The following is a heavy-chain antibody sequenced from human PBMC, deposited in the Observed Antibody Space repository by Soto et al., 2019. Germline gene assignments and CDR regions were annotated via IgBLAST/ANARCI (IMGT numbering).Heavy chain of an antibody. CDR1: GGTFSSYA. Sequence: QVQLVQSGAEVKKPGSSVKVSCKASGGTFSSYAIGWVRQAPGQGLEWMGGIIPIFGTANCAQKFQGRVKITADESTSTAYMELSSLRSEDTAVYYCARALIAARPDYYGMDVWGQGTTVTVSS. D-gene: IGHD6-6*01. J-gene: IGHJ6*02. V-gene: IGHV1-69*01. CDR3: ARALIAARPDYYGMDV. CDR2: IIPIFGTA.